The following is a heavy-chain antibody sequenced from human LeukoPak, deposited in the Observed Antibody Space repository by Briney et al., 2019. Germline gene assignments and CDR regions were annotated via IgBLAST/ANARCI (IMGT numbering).Heavy chain of an antibody. V-gene: IGHV2-5*01. CDR3: ARRRDRSFDY. D-gene: IGHD5-24*01. CDR1: GGSISSYYW. J-gene: IGHJ4*02. CDR2: IYWNDDK. Sequence: TLSLTCTVSGGSISSYYWSWIRQPPGKALEWLALIYWNDDKLYSPSLKSRLTITKDTSKNQVVLTMTNMDPVDTATYYCARRRDRSFDYWGQGTLVTVSS.